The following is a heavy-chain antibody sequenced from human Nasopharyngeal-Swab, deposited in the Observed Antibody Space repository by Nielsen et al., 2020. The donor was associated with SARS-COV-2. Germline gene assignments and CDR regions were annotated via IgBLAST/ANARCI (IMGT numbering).Heavy chain of an antibody. V-gene: IGHV3-11*04. CDR1: GFTFSDYY. J-gene: IGHJ3*02. CDR3: ARERPGDLLSPVAFDI. D-gene: IGHD3-10*01. Sequence: GGSLRLSCAASGFTFSDYYMRWIRQAPGKGLEWVSYISSSGSTIYYADSVKGRFTISRDNAKNSLYLQMNSLRAEDTAVYYCARERPGDLLSPVAFDIWGQGTMVTVSS. CDR2: ISSSGSTI.